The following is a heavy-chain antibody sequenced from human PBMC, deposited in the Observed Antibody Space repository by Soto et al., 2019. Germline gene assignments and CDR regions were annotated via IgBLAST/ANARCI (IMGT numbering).Heavy chain of an antibody. CDR1: GGSISSDDYY. D-gene: IGHD6-6*01. V-gene: IGHV4-30-4*01. J-gene: IGHJ4*02. CDR3: ARDRSNSPDYFDY. Sequence: NPSETLSLTCTVSGGSISSDDYYWSWIRQAPGKGLEWIGHIYYIGITDYNPSLKSRLTISIDTSKNQFSLELTSVSAADTAVYYCARDRSNSPDYFDYWGQGTLVTSPQ. CDR2: IYYIGIT.